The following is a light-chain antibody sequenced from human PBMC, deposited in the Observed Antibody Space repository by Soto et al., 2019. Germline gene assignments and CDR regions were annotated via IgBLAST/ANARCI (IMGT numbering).Light chain of an antibody. CDR1: QSLNDW. J-gene: IGKJ1*01. Sequence: DIQMTQSPSTLSASIGDRVTITCRASQSLNDWLAWYQQKPGKAPKLLIYRASSLETGVPSRFSGSGSETEFTLTISSLQPDDFATYYCQQYNSYSWTFGQGXKVXIK. CDR2: RAS. V-gene: IGKV1-5*03. CDR3: QQYNSYSWT.